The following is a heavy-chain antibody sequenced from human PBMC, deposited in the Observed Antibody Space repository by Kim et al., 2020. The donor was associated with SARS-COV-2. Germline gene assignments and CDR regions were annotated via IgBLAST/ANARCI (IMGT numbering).Heavy chain of an antibody. CDR3: ARALGPADGMDV. V-gene: IGHV4-31*02. J-gene: IGHJ6*02. Sequence: PALKSGLTMSVDTCKNQFSLKLGSVTAADTAVYYCARALGPADGMDVWGQGTTVTVSS. D-gene: IGHD1-26*01.